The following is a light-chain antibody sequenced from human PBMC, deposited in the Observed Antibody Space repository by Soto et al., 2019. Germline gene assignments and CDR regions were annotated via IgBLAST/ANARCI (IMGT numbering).Light chain of an antibody. Sequence: EIVMTQSPATLSVSPGERATLSCRASQSVSTNLAWYQQKPAQAPRLLMYGASTRATGIPVTFSGSGSGTEFTLTISSLQSEDFAVYYCQQYHNWPPYTFGQGTKLEIK. CDR1: QSVSTN. CDR2: GAS. CDR3: QQYHNWPPYT. J-gene: IGKJ2*01. V-gene: IGKV3-15*01.